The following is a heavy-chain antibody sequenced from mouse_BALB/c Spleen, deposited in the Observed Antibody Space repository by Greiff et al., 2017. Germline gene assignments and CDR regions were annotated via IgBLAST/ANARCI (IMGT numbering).Heavy chain of an antibody. D-gene: IGHD2-2*01. CDR3: TRMALYYGYDGDY. CDR2: INPSNGGT. Sequence: VQLQQPGAELVKPGASVKLSCKASGYTFTSYYMYWVKQRPGQGLEWIGGINPSNGGTNFNEKFKSKATLTVDKSSSTAYMQLSSLTSEDSAVYYCTRMALYYGYDGDYWGQGTTLTVSS. V-gene: IGHV1S81*02. J-gene: IGHJ2*01. CDR1: GYTFTSYY.